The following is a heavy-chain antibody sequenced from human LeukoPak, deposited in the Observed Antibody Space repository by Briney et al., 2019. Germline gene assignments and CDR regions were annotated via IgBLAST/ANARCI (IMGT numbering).Heavy chain of an antibody. J-gene: IGHJ4*02. Sequence: GGSLRLSCAASGFTFSSYAMSWVRQAPGKGLEWVSAISGSGGSTYYADSVKGRFTISRDNSKNTLYLQMNSLRAGDTAVYYCATEPSYYGSGNDYWGQGTLVTVSS. CDR1: GFTFSSYA. CDR2: ISGSGGST. D-gene: IGHD3-10*01. V-gene: IGHV3-23*01. CDR3: ATEPSYYGSGNDY.